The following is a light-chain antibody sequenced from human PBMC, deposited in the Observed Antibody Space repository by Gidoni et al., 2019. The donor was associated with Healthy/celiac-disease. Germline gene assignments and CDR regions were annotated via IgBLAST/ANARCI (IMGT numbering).Light chain of an antibody. CDR1: SGSIASNY. V-gene: IGLV6-57*04. CDR2: EDN. Sequence: NFMLTQPPSVSESPGKTVTISCTRSSGSIASNYVQWYQQPPGSAPTTVIYEDNQRPSGVPDRFSGSIDSSSNSASLTISGLKTEDEADYYCQSYDSSIPWVFGGGTKLTVL. CDR3: QSYDSSIPWV. J-gene: IGLJ3*02.